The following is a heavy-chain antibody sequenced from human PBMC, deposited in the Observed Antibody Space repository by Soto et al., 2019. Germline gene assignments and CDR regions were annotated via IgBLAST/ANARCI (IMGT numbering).Heavy chain of an antibody. D-gene: IGHD1-20*01. CDR2: IYYSGST. J-gene: IGHJ6*02. V-gene: IGHV4-59*01. Sequence: SETLSLTCTVSGGSISSYYWSWIRQPPGMGLEWIGYIYYSGSTNYNPSLKSRVTISVDTSKNQFSLKLSSVTAADTAVYYCARYVYIRTIGYYYYGMDVWGQGTTVTVSS. CDR1: GGSISSYY. CDR3: ARYVYIRTIGYYYYGMDV.